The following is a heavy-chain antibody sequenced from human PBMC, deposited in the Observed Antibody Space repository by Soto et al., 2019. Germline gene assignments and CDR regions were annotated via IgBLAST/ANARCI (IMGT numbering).Heavy chain of an antibody. CDR1: GGSFSGYY. D-gene: IGHD2-21*02. Sequence: QVQLQQWGAGLLKPSETLSLTCAVYGGSFSGYYWSWIRQPPGKGLEWIGEINHSGSTNYNPSLKSRITIPVDPSKNQFSLKLRSVTPADTAVYYCARGHVRTAPPPYFDLWGRGTLVTVSS. CDR3: ARGHVRTAPPPYFDL. J-gene: IGHJ2*01. CDR2: INHSGST. V-gene: IGHV4-34*01.